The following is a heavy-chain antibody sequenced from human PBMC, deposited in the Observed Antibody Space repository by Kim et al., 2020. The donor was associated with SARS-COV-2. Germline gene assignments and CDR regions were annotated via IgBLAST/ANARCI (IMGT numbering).Heavy chain of an antibody. CDR3: AKVRLASRYSNFDY. J-gene: IGHJ4*02. V-gene: IGHV3-23*01. Sequence: AASVRGRFTISRDNSRNMLYLQMNSLRAEDTALYYCAKVRLASRYSNFDYWGQGTLVTVSS. D-gene: IGHD3-10*01.